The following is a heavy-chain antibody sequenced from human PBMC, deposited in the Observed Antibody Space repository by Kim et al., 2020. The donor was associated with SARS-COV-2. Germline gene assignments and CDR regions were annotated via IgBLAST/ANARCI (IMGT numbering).Heavy chain of an antibody. CDR2: ISGYNGST. CDR1: GYTFTTYG. J-gene: IGHJ3*02. D-gene: IGHD3-22*01. CDR3: ARGNSYYDSSGNSYHVAFDI. Sequence: ASVKVSCKASGYTFTTYGVSWVRQAPGHGLEWMGWISGYNGSTNYAQNLQGRVTMTTDTSTSTAYMELRSLRSDDTAVYYCARGNSYYDSSGNSYHVAFDIWGQGTRVTVSS. V-gene: IGHV1-18*01.